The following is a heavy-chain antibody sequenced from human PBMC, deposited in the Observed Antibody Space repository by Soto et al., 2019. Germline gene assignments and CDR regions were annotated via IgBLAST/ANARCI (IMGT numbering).Heavy chain of an antibody. CDR1: GFTFSDYY. Sequence: QVQLVESGGGLVKPGGSLRLSCAASGFTFSDYYMSWIRQAPGKGLEWVSYISSSGRYTNYADSVRGRFTISRDSAKNSLYLQMNSLRAEDTAVYYCARDPTYYDFWSGYYRNYGMDVWGQGTTVTVSS. CDR2: ISSSGRYT. D-gene: IGHD3-3*01. J-gene: IGHJ6*02. V-gene: IGHV3-11*06. CDR3: ARDPTYYDFWSGYYRNYGMDV.